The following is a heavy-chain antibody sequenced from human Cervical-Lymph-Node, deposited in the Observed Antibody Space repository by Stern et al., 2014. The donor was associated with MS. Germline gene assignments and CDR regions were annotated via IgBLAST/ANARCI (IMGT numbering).Heavy chain of an antibody. Sequence: QVQLVQSGSELKKPGASVKVSCKASGYSFTNYAMNWVRQAPGQGLEWMGWINSNTGHPKYGQGYTGRVVLSLDTSVSTAYLQISSLKVEGTAVYYCARGGASWRYGMDVWGQGTTVTVSS. D-gene: IGHD5-12*01. V-gene: IGHV7-4-1*02. CDR1: GYSFTNYA. CDR3: ARGGASWRYGMDV. CDR2: INSNTGHP. J-gene: IGHJ6*02.